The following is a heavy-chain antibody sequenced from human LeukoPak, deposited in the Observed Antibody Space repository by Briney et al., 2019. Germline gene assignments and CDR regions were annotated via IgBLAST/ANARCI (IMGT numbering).Heavy chain of an antibody. CDR1: GFTFTSYN. D-gene: IGHD3-16*02. CDR3: AKDRQALSPNTFDI. J-gene: IGHJ3*02. Sequence: GGSLRLSCAASGFTFTSYNMAWVRQAPGKGLGWVSIISGAGGSTYYADSVKGRFTISRDNSKNTVHLQMNSLRAEDTAVYYCAKDRQALSPNTFDIWGQGTMVTVSS. CDR2: ISGAGGST. V-gene: IGHV3-23*01.